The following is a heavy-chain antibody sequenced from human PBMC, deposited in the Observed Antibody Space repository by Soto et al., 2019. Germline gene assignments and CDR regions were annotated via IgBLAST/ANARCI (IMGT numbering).Heavy chain of an antibody. CDR1: GGTFSSYA. V-gene: IGHV1-18*01. Sequence: ASVKVSCKASGGTFSSYAISWVRQAPGQGLEWMGWISAYNGNTNYAQKLQGRVTMTTDTSTSTAYMELRSLRSDDTAVYYCAAGYSSSWYVAFDYWGQGTLVTVSS. CDR2: ISAYNGNT. D-gene: IGHD6-13*01. J-gene: IGHJ4*02. CDR3: AAGYSSSWYVAFDY.